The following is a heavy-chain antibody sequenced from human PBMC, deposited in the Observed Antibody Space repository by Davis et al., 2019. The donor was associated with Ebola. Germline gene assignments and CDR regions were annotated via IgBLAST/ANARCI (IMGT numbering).Heavy chain of an antibody. V-gene: IGHV4-59*08. CDR3: ARLSYYYDDSAYSRPYNWFDP. CDR1: GGPITTYY. Sequence: SETLSLTCTVSGGPITTYYWGWIRQSPGKGLEWIGYLHYSGSTNYNPSLKSRVTTSVDTSKNQFSLKLTSVTAADTAVYYCARLSYYYDDSAYSRPYNWFDPWGQGTLVTVSS. CDR2: LHYSGST. J-gene: IGHJ5*02. D-gene: IGHD3-22*01.